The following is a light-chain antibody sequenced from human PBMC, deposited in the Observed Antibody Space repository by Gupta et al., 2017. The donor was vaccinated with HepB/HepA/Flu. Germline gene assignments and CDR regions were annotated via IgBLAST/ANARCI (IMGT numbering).Light chain of an antibody. J-gene: IGKJ2*02. V-gene: IGKV3-15*01. CDR2: GAS. CDR1: QSVSRN. Sequence: EIVMTQSPGTLSVSPGERATLSCRASQSVSRNLAWYQQKPGQAPRLLVYGASTRATGIPARFSGSGSGTEFTLTISSLQSEDFAVYYCQQDNNWPRTFGQGTKLEIK. CDR3: QQDNNWPRT.